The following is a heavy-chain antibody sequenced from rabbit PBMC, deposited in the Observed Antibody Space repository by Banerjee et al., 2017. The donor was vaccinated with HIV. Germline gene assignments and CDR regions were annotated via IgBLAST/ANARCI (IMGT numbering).Heavy chain of an antibody. D-gene: IGHD6-1*01. J-gene: IGHJ4*01. V-gene: IGHV1S40*01. CDR2: IHSGANTIT. Sequence: QSLEESGGGLVQPEGSLTLTCTASGFSFSSSYWMCWVRQAPGKGLEWIACIHSGANTITYYANWAKGRFTISKTSSTTVTLQMTSLTAADTATYFCVRETETYAGYAGYTYAFNLWGQGTLVTVS. CDR1: GFSFSSSYW. CDR3: VRETETYAGYAGYTYAFNL.